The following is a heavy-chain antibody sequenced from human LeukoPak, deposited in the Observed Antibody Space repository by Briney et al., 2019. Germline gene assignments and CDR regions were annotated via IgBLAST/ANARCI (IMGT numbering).Heavy chain of an antibody. Sequence: GGSLRLSCAASGFTFSSYWMTWVRQAPGKGLEWVANVKQDGSEKYYVDSVKGRFTISRDNAKNSLYLQMNSLRAEDTAVYYCAGPPQASSFDIWGQGTMVTVSS. J-gene: IGHJ3*02. CDR2: VKQDGSEK. V-gene: IGHV3-7*01. CDR1: GFTFSSYW. D-gene: IGHD3-10*01. CDR3: AGPPQASSFDI.